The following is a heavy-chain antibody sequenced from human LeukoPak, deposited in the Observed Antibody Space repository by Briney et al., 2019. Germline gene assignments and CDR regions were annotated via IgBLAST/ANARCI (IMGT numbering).Heavy chain of an antibody. Sequence: SETLSLTCTVSGGSISSSSYYWGWIRQPPGKGLEWIGSIYYSGSTYYNPSLKSRVTISVDTSKNQFSLKLSSVTAADTAVYFCVRVIGAPNYYYYMDVWGKGTTVTVSS. CDR2: IYYSGST. CDR1: GGSISSSSYY. J-gene: IGHJ6*03. D-gene: IGHD3-22*01. CDR3: VRVIGAPNYYYYMDV. V-gene: IGHV4-39*07.